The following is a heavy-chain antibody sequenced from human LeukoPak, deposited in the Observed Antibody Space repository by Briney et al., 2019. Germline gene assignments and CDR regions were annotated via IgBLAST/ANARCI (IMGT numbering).Heavy chain of an antibody. Sequence: ASETLSLTCTVSGGSISSYYWSWIRQPPGKGLEWIGYIYYSGSTNYNPSLKSRVTISVDTSKNQFSLKLSSVTAADTAVYYCARARGGYYYYMDVWGKGTTVTVS. CDR2: IYYSGST. J-gene: IGHJ6*03. CDR3: ARARGGYYYYMDV. CDR1: GGSISSYY. D-gene: IGHD3-10*01. V-gene: IGHV4-59*01.